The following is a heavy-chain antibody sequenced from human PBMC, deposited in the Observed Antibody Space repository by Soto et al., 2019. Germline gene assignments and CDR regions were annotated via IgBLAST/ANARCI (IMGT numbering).Heavy chain of an antibody. CDR3: TRQDPVNLLENAAYDF. D-gene: IGHD3-10*01. V-gene: IGHV3-73*01. Sequence: EVQLVESGGGLVQPTGSLKLSCAASGFTFSDSAMHWVRQAPGKGLQWVGRTRSRSNNYATEYGASVKGRFTISREASKKTVSLQMNSLQTEDTAMYYCTRQDPVNLLENAAYDFWGQGKRVTVSS. CDR1: GFTFSDSA. CDR2: TRSRSNNYAT. J-gene: IGHJ3*01.